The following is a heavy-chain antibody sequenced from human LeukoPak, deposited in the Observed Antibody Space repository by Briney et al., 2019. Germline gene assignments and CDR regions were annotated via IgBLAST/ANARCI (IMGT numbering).Heavy chain of an antibody. D-gene: IGHD5-24*01. J-gene: IGHJ4*02. Sequence: PGGSLRLSCAASGFIFSSYVMSWVRQAPGKGQDLVSAIIVSGGNPPYADSVKGRFTISRDNSNNTLYLQMNSLRAEDTAVYYCARHQSGYNRPIDYWGQGTLVTVSS. CDR3: ARHQSGYNRPIDY. V-gene: IGHV3-23*01. CDR2: IIVSGGNP. CDR1: GFIFSSYV.